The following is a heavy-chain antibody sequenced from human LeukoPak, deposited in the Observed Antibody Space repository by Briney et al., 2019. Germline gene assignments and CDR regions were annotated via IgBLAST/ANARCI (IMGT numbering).Heavy chain of an antibody. V-gene: IGHV3-74*03. J-gene: IGHJ4*02. Sequence: GGSLRLSCAASGVTFSSYLMHWLRQAPGKGLVWVARINRDGSDTAYADSVNGRFTISRDNAKNTLHLQMNSLRAEDTAVYYCARGSSFGYWGQGTLVTVSS. CDR3: ARGSSFGY. CDR2: INRDGSDT. CDR1: GVTFSSYL. D-gene: IGHD3-10*01.